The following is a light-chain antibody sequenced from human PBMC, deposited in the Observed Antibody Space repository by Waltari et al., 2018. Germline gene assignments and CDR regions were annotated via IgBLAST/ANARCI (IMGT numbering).Light chain of an antibody. CDR2: AAS. CDR3: QQSYSTPFT. Sequence: DIQMTQSPSSLSASVRDRVTITCRASQNISSYLNWYQQKPGKAPKLVIYAASSLQSGVPSRFSGSGSGTDVTLTISNLQPEDFATYYCQQSYSTPFTFGPGTKVDIK. CDR1: QNISSY. J-gene: IGKJ3*01. V-gene: IGKV1-39*01.